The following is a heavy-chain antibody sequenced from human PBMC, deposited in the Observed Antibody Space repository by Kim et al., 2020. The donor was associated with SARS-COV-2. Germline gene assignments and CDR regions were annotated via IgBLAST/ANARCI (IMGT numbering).Heavy chain of an antibody. CDR2: IYSGGST. V-gene: IGHV3-53*01. Sequence: GGSLRLSCAASGFTVSSNYMSWVRQAPGKGLEWVSVIYSGGSTYYADSVKGRFTISRDNSKNTLYLQMNSLRAEDTAVYYCARSGPYYYDSSGPKRGDDYWGQGTLVTVSS. CDR3: ARSGPYYYDSSGPKRGDDY. J-gene: IGHJ4*02. D-gene: IGHD3-22*01. CDR1: GFTVSSNY.